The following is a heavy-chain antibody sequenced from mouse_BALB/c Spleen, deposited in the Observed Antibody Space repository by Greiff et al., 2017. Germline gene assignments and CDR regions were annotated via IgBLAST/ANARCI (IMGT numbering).Heavy chain of an antibody. CDR1: GFTFSSYT. J-gene: IGHJ4*01. CDR2: ISNGGGST. Sequence: EVMLVESGGGLVQPGGSLKLSCAASGFTFSSYTMSWVRQTPEKRLEWVAYISNGGGSTYYPDSVKGRFTISRDNAKNTLYLQMSSLKSEDTAMYYCARHEEYGNYDYAMDYWGQGTSVTVSS. CDR3: ARHEEYGNYDYAMDY. D-gene: IGHD2-10*02. V-gene: IGHV5-12-2*01.